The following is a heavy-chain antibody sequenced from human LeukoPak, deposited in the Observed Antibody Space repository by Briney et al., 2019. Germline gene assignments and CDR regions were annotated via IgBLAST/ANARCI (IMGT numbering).Heavy chain of an antibody. D-gene: IGHD6-13*01. CDR1: GGSINFYY. CDR3: ARGIADPYSFDS. Sequence: SETLTLTCTVSGGSINFYYWSWIRQPAGKGLEWIGRIYSTGSTNYSPSLKSRVTMSVDKSKNQFSLNLSSVTAADTAVYYCARGIADPYSFDSWGQGTLVTVSS. V-gene: IGHV4-4*07. J-gene: IGHJ4*02. CDR2: IYSTGST.